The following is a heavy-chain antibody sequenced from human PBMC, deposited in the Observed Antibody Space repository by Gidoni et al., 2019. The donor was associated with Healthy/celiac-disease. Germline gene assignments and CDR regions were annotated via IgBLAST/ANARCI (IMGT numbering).Heavy chain of an antibody. CDR1: GGTFSSYA. Sequence: QVQLVQSGAEVKKPGSSVKVSCKASGGTFSSYAISWVRQAPGQGLEWMGGIIPIFGTANYAQKFQGRVTITADKSTSTAYMELSSLRSEDTAVYYCARDLAAAGTRNYYYGMDVWGQGTTVTVSS. CDR2: IIPIFGTA. J-gene: IGHJ6*02. V-gene: IGHV1-69*06. CDR3: ARDLAAAGTRNYYYGMDV. D-gene: IGHD6-13*01.